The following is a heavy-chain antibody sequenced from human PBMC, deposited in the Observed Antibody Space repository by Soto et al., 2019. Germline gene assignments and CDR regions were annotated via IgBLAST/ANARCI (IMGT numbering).Heavy chain of an antibody. CDR2: IYYSGST. CDR3: AREQYYYDSSGYYSSVFSAFDI. V-gene: IGHV4-30-4*01. D-gene: IGHD3-22*01. J-gene: IGHJ3*02. CDR1: GGSISSGDYY. Sequence: SSETLSLTCAVSGGSISSGDYYWSWIRQPPGKGLEWIGYIYYSGSTYYNPSLKSRVTISVDTSKNQFSLKLSSVTAADTAVYYCAREQYYYDSSGYYSSVFSAFDIWGQGTMVTVSS.